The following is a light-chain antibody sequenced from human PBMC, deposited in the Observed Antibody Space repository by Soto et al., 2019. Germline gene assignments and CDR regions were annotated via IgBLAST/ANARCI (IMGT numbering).Light chain of an antibody. V-gene: IGKV3-11*01. J-gene: IGKJ4*01. CDR3: QHYNNWPLT. CDR2: DTS. Sequence: EIVLTQSPATLSLSPGERATLSCRASQSVSRYLAWYQQKPGQAPRLLISDTSNRATGIPARFSGSGSGTDFTLTISSLEPEDFAVYYCQHYNNWPLTFGGGTKVEIK. CDR1: QSVSRY.